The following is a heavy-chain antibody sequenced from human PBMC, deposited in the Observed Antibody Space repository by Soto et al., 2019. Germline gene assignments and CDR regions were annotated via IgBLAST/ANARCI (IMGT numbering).Heavy chain of an antibody. Sequence: PRGSLRLSCVASGFTFIGYSVNFFRHSPWKGLEWVSYISSGSKTIYYAESVKGRFTVSRDNARNSQYLQMNSLRDEDTAVYYCAREDILGVRSFDYWGQGTLVTVSS. CDR2: ISSGSKTI. D-gene: IGHD3-9*01. CDR1: GFTFIGYS. CDR3: AREDILGVRSFDY. V-gene: IGHV3-48*02. J-gene: IGHJ4*02.